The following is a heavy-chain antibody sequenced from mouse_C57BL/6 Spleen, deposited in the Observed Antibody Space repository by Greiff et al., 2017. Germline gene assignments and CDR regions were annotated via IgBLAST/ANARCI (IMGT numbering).Heavy chain of an antibody. CDR3: ARSGNSSPWFAY. J-gene: IGHJ3*01. CDR2: IYPGSGST. V-gene: IGHV1-55*01. CDR1: GYTFTSYW. Sequence: VQLQQSGAELVKPGASVKMSCKASGYTFTSYWITWVKQRPGQGLEWIGDIYPGSGSTNYNEKFKSKATLTVDTSSSTAYMQLSSLTSEDSAVXDCARSGNSSPWFAYWGQGTLVTVSA. D-gene: IGHD3-1*01.